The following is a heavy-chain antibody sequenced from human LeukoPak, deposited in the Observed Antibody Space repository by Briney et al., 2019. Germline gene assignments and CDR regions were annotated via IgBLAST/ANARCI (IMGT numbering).Heavy chain of an antibody. CDR1: XXXXSSGDYY. CDR3: ARELWFGEFYWFDP. Sequence: XSXXXXSSGDYYXGWIRQPPGKGLEWIGYIYHSGSTYYNPSLKSRVTISVDTSKNQFSLKLSSVTAADTAVYYCARELWFGEFYWFDPWGQGTLVTVSS. CDR2: IYHSGST. V-gene: IGHV4-30-4*01. J-gene: IGHJ5*02. D-gene: IGHD3-10*01.